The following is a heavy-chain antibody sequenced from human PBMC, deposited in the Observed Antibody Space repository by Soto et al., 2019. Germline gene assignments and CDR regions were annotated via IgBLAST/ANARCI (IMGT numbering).Heavy chain of an antibody. D-gene: IGHD5-12*01. CDR3: ASSGGYESEYYYYGMDV. J-gene: IGHJ6*02. CDR2: IIPILGIA. CDR1: GGTFSSYT. V-gene: IGHV1-69*02. Sequence: QVQLVQSGAEVKKPGSSVKVSCKASGGTFSSYTISWVRQAPGQGLEWMGRIIPILGIANYAQKFQGRVTMTADKSTSTAYMELSSLRSEDTAVYYCASSGGYESEYYYYGMDVWGQGTTVTVSS.